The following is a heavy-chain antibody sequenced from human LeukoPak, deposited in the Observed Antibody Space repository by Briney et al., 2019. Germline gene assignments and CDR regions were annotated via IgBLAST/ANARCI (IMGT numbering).Heavy chain of an antibody. CDR3: ARDLKACNSATCYSAFDI. J-gene: IGHJ3*02. Sequence: ASVKVSCKASGGTFSTYAITWVRQAPGQGLEWMGRIIPLPGIANYAQKFQGRVTTTADTSTSTAYMELSSLTSDDTAVYYCARDLKACNSATCYSAFDIWGQGTMVTVSS. D-gene: IGHD2-2*01. V-gene: IGHV1-69*04. CDR2: IIPLPGIA. CDR1: GGTFSTYA.